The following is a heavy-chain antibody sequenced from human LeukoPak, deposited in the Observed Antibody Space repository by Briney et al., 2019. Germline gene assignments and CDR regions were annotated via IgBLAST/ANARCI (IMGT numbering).Heavy chain of an antibody. CDR1: GGSFSGYY. J-gene: IGHJ3*02. Sequence: SETLSLTCAVYGGSFSGYYWSWIRQPPGKGLEWIGEINHSGSTNYNPSLKSRVAISVDTSKNQFSLKLSSVTAADTAVYYCAGERITMIVVATGAFDIWGQGTMVTVSS. CDR3: AGERITMIVVATGAFDI. CDR2: INHSGST. D-gene: IGHD3-22*01. V-gene: IGHV4-34*01.